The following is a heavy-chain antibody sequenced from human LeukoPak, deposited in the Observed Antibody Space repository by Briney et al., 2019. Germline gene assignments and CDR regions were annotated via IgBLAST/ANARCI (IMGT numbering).Heavy chain of an antibody. J-gene: IGHJ4*02. CDR2: ISGSGGST. Sequence: GRSLRLSCAASGFTFSSYAMSWVRQAPGKGLEWVSAISGSGGSTYYADSVKGRFTISRDNSKNTLYLQMNSLRTEDTAVYYCAKYAVSTYCGGDCYLDYWGQGTLVTVSS. CDR1: GFTFSSYA. V-gene: IGHV3-23*01. CDR3: AKYAVSTYCGGDCYLDY. D-gene: IGHD2-21*02.